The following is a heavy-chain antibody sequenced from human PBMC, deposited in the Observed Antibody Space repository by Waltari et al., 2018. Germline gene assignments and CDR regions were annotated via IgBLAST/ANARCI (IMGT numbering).Heavy chain of an antibody. J-gene: IGHJ1*01. V-gene: IGHV1-69*05. CDR3: ASVWFGEFLGYFQH. D-gene: IGHD3-10*01. CDR1: GGTFSSYA. CDR2: IIPIFGTA. Sequence: QVQLVQSGAEVKKPGSSVKVSCKASGGTFSSYAISWVRQAPGQGLEWMGGIIPIFGTANYAQKFQGRGTITTDESTSTAYMELSSLRSEDTAVYYCASVWFGEFLGYFQHWGQGTLVTVSS.